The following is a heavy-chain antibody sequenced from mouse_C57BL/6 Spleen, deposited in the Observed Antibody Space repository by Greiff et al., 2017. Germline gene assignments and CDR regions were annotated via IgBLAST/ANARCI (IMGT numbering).Heavy chain of an antibody. D-gene: IGHD1-1*01. CDR3: ARRNFYGSSRRYYFDY. J-gene: IGHJ2*01. CDR2: ISSGSSTI. Sequence: EVKLMESGGGLVKPGGSLKLSCAASGFTFSDYGMHWVRQAPEKGLEWVAYISSGSSTIYYADTVKGRFTISRDNAKNTLFLQMTSLRSEDTAMYYCARRNFYGSSRRYYFDYWGQGTTLTVSS. CDR1: GFTFSDYG. V-gene: IGHV5-17*01.